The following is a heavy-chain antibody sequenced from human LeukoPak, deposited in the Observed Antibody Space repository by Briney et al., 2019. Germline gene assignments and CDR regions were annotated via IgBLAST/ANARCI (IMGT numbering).Heavy chain of an antibody. J-gene: IGHJ6*03. CDR3: ARPATPGVFYYYMDV. CDR1: GGSISSGSYY. CDR2: IYTSGST. Sequence: SQTLSLTCTVSGGSISSGSYYWSWIRQPAGKGLEWIGRIYTSGSTNYNPSLKSRVTISVDTSKNQFSLKLSSVTAADTAVYYCARPATPGVFYYYMDVWGKGTTVTVSS. D-gene: IGHD6-13*01. V-gene: IGHV4-61*02.